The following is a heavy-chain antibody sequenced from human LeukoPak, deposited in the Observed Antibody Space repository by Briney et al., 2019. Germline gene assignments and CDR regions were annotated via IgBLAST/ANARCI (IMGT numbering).Heavy chain of an antibody. CDR1: GGSISRGGYY. J-gene: IGHJ4*02. V-gene: IGHV4-31*03. CDR3: ARDSSGYAVLDD. D-gene: IGHD5-12*01. Sequence: SETLSLTCTVSGGSISRGGYYWSWIRQPPGKGLEWIAYIHYSGSTYYNPSLKSRVTISVDTSKNQFSLKLSSVTAADTAVYYCARDSSGYAVLDDWGQGTLVTVSS. CDR2: IHYSGST.